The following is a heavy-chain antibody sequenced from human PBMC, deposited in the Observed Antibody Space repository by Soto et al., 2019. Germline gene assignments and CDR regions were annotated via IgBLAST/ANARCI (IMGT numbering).Heavy chain of an antibody. CDR3: GGGLLYGDAGLSY. CDR2: IRGDGSDK. J-gene: IGHJ4*02. V-gene: IGHV3-7*01. Sequence: GGSLRLSCVASGFMFNSNWMTWVRQAPGKGLEWVANIRGDGSDKNYVDSVKGRFTISRDNAQNSLYLRMDSLRVEDTAVYYCGGGLLYGDAGLSYWGQGTLVTVSS. D-gene: IGHD4-17*01. CDR1: GFMFNSNW.